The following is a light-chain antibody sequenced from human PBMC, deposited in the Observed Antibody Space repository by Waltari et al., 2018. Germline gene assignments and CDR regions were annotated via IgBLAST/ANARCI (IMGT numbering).Light chain of an antibody. CDR3: SSFSSGSTPVV. CDR1: SSDVGSYNF. V-gene: IGLV2-14*03. Sequence: QSVLTQPASVSGSPGQSITISCTGTSSDVGSYNFVSWYQQHPGKAPKLIIFNVSNRPSVVSNRFSGSKSCNTASLTISGLQAEDEADFYCSSFSSGSTPVVFGGGTMLTVL. J-gene: IGLJ2*01. CDR2: NVS.